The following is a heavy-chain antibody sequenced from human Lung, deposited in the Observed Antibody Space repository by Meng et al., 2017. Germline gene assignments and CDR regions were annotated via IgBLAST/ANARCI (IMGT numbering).Heavy chain of an antibody. CDR3: ARGPYYYYDTTGYYNWFDP. J-gene: IGHJ5*02. CDR2: ISAHSGNT. V-gene: IGHV1-18*04. D-gene: IGHD3-22*01. CDR1: GYTFTSHG. Sequence: QVQLVQAGAEVKKPWASVKVSCKTSGYTFTSHGISWVRQAPGQGLEWMGWISAHSGNTNYAQKIKGRVTMTTDTATNTVYMELRSLRPDDTAVYYCARGPYYYYDTTGYYNWFDPWGQGTLVTVSS.